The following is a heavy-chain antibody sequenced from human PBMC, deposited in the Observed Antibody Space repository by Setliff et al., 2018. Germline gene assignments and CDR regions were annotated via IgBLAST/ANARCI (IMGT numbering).Heavy chain of an antibody. Sequence: PSETLSLTCTVSGGSISSHYWSWIRQHPGKRLEWIGYIYTGGSTNYNPSLKSRVTISVDTSKNQFSLKLSSVTAADTAVYYCAMTGDRGYSGYERWGQGTLVTVSS. V-gene: IGHV4-4*08. CDR3: AMTGDRGYSGYER. CDR2: IYTGGST. J-gene: IGHJ4*02. D-gene: IGHD5-12*01. CDR1: GGSISSHY.